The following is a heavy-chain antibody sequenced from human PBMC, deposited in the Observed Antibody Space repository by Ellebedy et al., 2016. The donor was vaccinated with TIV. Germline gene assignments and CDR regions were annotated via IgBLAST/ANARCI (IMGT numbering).Heavy chain of an antibody. D-gene: IGHD6-19*01. CDR1: GFTFSSYS. CDR2: ISSSSSTI. J-gene: IGHJ4*02. V-gene: IGHV3-48*04. CDR3: ARDLDKSSGWYGGAAY. Sequence: GESLKISCAASGFTFSSYSMNWVRQAPGKGLEWVSFISSSSSTIYYADFVKGRFTVSRDNSMTTVYLEMNSLRAEDTALYYCARDLDKSSGWYGGAAYWGQGTQVTVSS.